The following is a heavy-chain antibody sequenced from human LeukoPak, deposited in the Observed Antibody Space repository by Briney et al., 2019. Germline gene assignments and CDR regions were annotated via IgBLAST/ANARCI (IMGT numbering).Heavy chain of an antibody. D-gene: IGHD3-22*01. CDR3: TTLNYYDNSGYYYTDYYYGMDV. CDR2: IKSKTDGATT. CDR1: GFTFSNAW. J-gene: IGHJ6*02. Sequence: PGGSLRLSCAASGFTFSNAWMSWVRQAPGKGLEWVGRIKSKTDGATTDYAAPVRGRLTISRDDSKNTLYLQMNSLKTEDTAVYYCTTLNYYDNSGYYYTDYYYGMDVWGQGTTVTVSS. V-gene: IGHV3-15*01.